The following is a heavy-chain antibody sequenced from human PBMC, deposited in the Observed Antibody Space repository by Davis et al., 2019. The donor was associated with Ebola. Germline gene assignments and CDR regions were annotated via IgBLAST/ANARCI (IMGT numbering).Heavy chain of an antibody. V-gene: IGHV1-3*01. Sequence: ASVTVSCKTSGYALTRYTIHRVRQAPGQSLEFMGWINAGNGHTKFSQDFQARVTITMDTSANTVYMELSSLRSEDTAVYYCGRLDLASSGWLDYWDQGTLISVSS. CDR2: INAGNGHT. J-gene: IGHJ4*02. D-gene: IGHD6-19*01. CDR3: GRLDLASSGWLDY. CDR1: GYALTRYT.